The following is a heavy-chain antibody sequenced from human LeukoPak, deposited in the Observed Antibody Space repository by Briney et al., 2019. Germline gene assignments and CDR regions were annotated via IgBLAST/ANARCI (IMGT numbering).Heavy chain of an antibody. CDR2: IYWDDDK. CDR3: AHRAAYGDYVALFDY. D-gene: IGHD4-17*01. J-gene: IGHJ4*02. Sequence: SGPTLVKPTQTLTLTCTFSGFSLSTSGVGVGWIRQPPGKALEWLALIYWDDDKRYSPSLKSRLTIPKDASKNQVVLTMTNMDPVDTATYYCAHRAAYGDYVALFDYWGQGTLVTVSS. CDR1: GFSLSTSGVG. V-gene: IGHV2-5*02.